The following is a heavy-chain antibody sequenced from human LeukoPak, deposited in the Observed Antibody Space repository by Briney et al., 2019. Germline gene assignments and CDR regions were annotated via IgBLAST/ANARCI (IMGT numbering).Heavy chain of an antibody. D-gene: IGHD3-22*01. CDR2: IYPDDSDT. V-gene: IGHV5-51*01. CDR3: ARPNITSYYDSRGYDAFDV. CDR1: GYRFSAYW. J-gene: IGHJ3*01. Sequence: GESLKISCKGSGYRFSAYWIAWVRQMPGRGLEWMGIIYPDDSDTRYSPSFQGQVTISADKSVSTAYLQWSSLKASDTAMYFCARPNITSYYDSRGYDAFDVWGQGTIVTVSS.